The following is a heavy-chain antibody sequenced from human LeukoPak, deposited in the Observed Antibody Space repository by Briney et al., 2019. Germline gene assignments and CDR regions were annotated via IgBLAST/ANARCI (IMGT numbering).Heavy chain of an antibody. CDR2: INPNSGGT. V-gene: IGHV1-2*02. D-gene: IGHD4-11*01. Sequence: ASVMVSCKASGYTFTGYYMHWVRQAPGQGLEWMGWINPNSGGTNYAQKFQGRVTMTRDTSISTAYMELSRLRSDDTAVYYCARALQPQGYYFDYWGQGTLVTVSS. CDR3: ARALQPQGYYFDY. J-gene: IGHJ4*02. CDR1: GYTFTGYY.